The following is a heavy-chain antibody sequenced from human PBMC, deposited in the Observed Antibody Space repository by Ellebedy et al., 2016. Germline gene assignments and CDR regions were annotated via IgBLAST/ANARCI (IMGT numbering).Heavy chain of an antibody. Sequence: ASVKVSCKASGYTFTGYYMHWVRQAPGQGLEWMGWINPNSGGTNYAQKFQGWVTMTRDTSISTAYMELSRLRSDDTAVYYCARSYYYDTSGGGYGMDVWGQGTTVTVSS. V-gene: IGHV1-2*04. J-gene: IGHJ6*02. CDR1: GYTFTGYY. D-gene: IGHD3-22*01. CDR3: ARSYYYDTSGGGYGMDV. CDR2: INPNSGGT.